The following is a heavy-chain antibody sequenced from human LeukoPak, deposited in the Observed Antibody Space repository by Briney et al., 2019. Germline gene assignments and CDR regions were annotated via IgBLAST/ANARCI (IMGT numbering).Heavy chain of an antibody. V-gene: IGHV3-23*01. Sequence: GGSLRLSCAASGFTFSSYAMSWVRQAPGKGLEWVSTISGSGGSTYYADSVKGRFSISRDNSKNTLYLQMNSLRAEDADIYYCAKDLEAGSSWYGRVFDCWGQGTLVTVSS. J-gene: IGHJ4*02. D-gene: IGHD6-13*01. CDR3: AKDLEAGSSWYGRVFDC. CDR2: ISGSGGST. CDR1: GFTFSSYA.